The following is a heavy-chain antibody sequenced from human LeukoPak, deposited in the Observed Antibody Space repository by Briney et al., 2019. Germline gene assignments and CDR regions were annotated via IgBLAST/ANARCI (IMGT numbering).Heavy chain of an antibody. CDR1: GGSISSYY. Sequence: SETLSLTCTVSGGSISSYYWSWIRQPPGKGLEWIGYIDYSGSTNSDPSLKSRVTISVDTSKNQFSLKLSSVTAADTAVYYCARGNDYNYNHFDYWGQGTLVTVSP. CDR3: ARGNDYNYNHFDY. D-gene: IGHD5-24*01. J-gene: IGHJ4*02. V-gene: IGHV4-59*01. CDR2: IDYSGST.